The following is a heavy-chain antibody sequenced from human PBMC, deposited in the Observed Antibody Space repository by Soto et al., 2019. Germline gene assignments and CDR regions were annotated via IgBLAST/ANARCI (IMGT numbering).Heavy chain of an antibody. CDR2: IYYSGST. CDR1: GGSVSSGSYY. CDR3: AREPPTSYVSGSYFDDY. D-gene: IGHD3-10*01. Sequence: SETLSLTCTVSGGSVSSGSYYWSWIRQPPGKGLEWIGYIYYSGSTNYNPSLKSRVTISVDTSKNQFSLKLSSVTAADTAVYYCAREPPTSYVSGSYFDDYWGQGVLVTVSS. V-gene: IGHV4-61*01. J-gene: IGHJ4*02.